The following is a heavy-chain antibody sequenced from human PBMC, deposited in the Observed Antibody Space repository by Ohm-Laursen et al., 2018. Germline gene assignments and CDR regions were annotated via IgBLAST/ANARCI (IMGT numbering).Heavy chain of an antibody. D-gene: IGHD6-6*01. CDR3: ARVGGSIAARRAYYGMDV. CDR1: GFSFISYW. J-gene: IGHJ6*02. CDR2: INRDGGSE. V-gene: IGHV3-7*01. Sequence: SLRLSCAASGFSFISYWMAWVRQTPGKGLEWVANINRDGGSESYVDSVQGRFTISRDNAKNLLYLQMNSLRAEDTAVYYCARVGGSIAARRAYYGMDVWGQGTTVTVSS.